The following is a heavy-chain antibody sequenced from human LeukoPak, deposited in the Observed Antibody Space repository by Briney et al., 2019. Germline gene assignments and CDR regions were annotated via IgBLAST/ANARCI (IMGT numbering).Heavy chain of an antibody. CDR1: GVTFSSYA. CDR3: APPPVEGHFDY. CDR2: ISGSGGST. J-gene: IGHJ4*02. D-gene: IGHD1-1*01. V-gene: IGHV3-23*01. Sequence: GGSLRLSCAAAGVTFSSYAMSLVRQAPGEGLEWVSAISGSGGSTYYADSVKGRFTISRDNSKNTLYLQMNSLRAEDTAVYYCAPPPVEGHFDYWGQGTLVTVSS.